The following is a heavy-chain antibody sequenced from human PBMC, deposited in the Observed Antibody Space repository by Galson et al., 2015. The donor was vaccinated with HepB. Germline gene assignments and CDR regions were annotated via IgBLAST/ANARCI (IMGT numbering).Heavy chain of an antibody. CDR1: GFTFGSYA. D-gene: IGHD4-17*01. J-gene: IGHJ4*02. V-gene: IGHV3-23*01. CDR2: ISNSGEST. CDR3: AKVTRGLRNFDY. Sequence: SLRLSCAVSGFTFGSYAMSWVRQAPGKGLEWVSSISNSGESTYYADSVKGRFTISRDNSKNTLSLQVNSLRADDTALYYCAKVTRGLRNFDYWGQGTLVTVSS.